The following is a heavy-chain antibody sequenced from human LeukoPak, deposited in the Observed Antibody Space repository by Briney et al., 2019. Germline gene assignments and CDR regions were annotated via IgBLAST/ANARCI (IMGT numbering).Heavy chain of an antibody. CDR3: AKSRDPLQLWLPDYDV. J-gene: IGHJ3*01. CDR1: GFTFNDNI. V-gene: IGHV3-23*05. Sequence: GGSLRLSCSASGFTFNDNIMSWVRPAPGRGRVWVSSITGKSSGTFSADSVKGRFTISRDNSKNTLFLQMDSLRADDTAMYYCAKSRDPLQLWLPDYDVWGQGTMVTVSS. D-gene: IGHD5-18*01. CDR2: ITGKSSGT.